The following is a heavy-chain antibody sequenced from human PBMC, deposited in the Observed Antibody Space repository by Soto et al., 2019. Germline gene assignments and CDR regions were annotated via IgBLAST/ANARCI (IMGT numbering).Heavy chain of an antibody. J-gene: IGHJ3*01. Sequence: EVQLVESGGGVVQPGGSLRLSCVASDFNFGYYWKHWVRQVTGKGLVWVSRIHSDGSSTTYADSVKGRFTISRDNAKNMLYLQMASLRVEDTAFYYCARGDVGAFHLSGQGTMVTVSS. CDR2: IHSDGSST. V-gene: IGHV3-74*03. CDR3: ARGDVGAFHL. D-gene: IGHD1-26*01. CDR1: DFNFGYYW.